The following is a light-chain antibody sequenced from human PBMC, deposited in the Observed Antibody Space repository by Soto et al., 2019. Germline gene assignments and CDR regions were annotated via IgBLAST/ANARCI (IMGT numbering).Light chain of an antibody. CDR1: SSNIVAGYD. J-gene: IGLJ3*02. CDR3: QSSDSSLNGWV. V-gene: IGLV1-40*01. CDR2: GNS. Sequence: QSVLTQPASVSGSPGQRVTISCTGTSSNIVAGYDVHWYQQLPGTAPKLLIYGNSNRPSGVPDRFSGSKSGTSASLAITGLQAEDEADYYCQSSDSSLNGWVFGGGTKLTVL.